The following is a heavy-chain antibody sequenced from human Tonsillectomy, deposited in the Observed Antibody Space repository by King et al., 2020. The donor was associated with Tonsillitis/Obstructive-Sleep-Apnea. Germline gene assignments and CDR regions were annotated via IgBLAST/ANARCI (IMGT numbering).Heavy chain of an antibody. D-gene: IGHD3-10*01. Sequence: VQLQESGPGLVKPSETLSLTCTVSGGSISSYYWSWIRQPPGKGLEWIGYIYYSGSTNYNPSLKSRVTISVDTSKNQFSLKLSSVTAADTAVYYCARGEDYYGSGSYYDFDYWGQGTLVTVSS. V-gene: IGHV4-59*01. CDR1: GGSISSYY. CDR2: IYYSGST. J-gene: IGHJ4*02. CDR3: ARGEDYYGSGSYYDFDY.